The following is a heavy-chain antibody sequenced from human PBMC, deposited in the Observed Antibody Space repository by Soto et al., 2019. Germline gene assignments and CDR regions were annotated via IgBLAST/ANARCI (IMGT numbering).Heavy chain of an antibody. D-gene: IGHD2-21*02. Sequence: GGSLRLSCAASGFTFSTYWMSWVRQAPGRGLEWVANIKHDGSEEYYVDSVKGRFTIARDNAKNSLYLQMNSLRAEDTAVYYCARDYCGGDCQLDYWGQGTLVTVSS. CDR3: ARDYCGGDCQLDY. CDR1: GFTFSTYW. V-gene: IGHV3-7*01. J-gene: IGHJ4*02. CDR2: IKHDGSEE.